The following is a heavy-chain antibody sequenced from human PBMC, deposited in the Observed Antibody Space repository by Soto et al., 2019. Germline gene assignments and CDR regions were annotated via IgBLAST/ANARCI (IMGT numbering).Heavy chain of an antibody. J-gene: IGHJ4*03. D-gene: IGHD5-18*01. CDR1: GFTFRSYA. CDR3: AKAGYSYGFWGGYFDY. V-gene: IGHV3-23*01. CDR2: ISGGGGTT. Sequence: EVQVLESGGDLVQPGGSLRLSCAASGFTFRSYAMSWVRQAPGKGLEWVSSISGGGGTTHYTDSVKGRFTISGDNSKNTLYLQMSSLRAEDTAVYYCAKAGYSYGFWGGYFDYWGQGTLVTVSS.